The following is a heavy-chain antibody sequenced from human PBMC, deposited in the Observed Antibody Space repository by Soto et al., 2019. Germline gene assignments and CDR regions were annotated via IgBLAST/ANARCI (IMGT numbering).Heavy chain of an antibody. CDR1: GYTFTSYD. CDR3: ARVPYCSSTSCYWGTTVRLDAFDI. V-gene: IGHV1-8*01. D-gene: IGHD2-2*01. J-gene: IGHJ3*02. Sequence: ASVKVSCKASGYTFTSYDINWVRQATGQGLEWMGWMNPNSGNTGYAQKFQGRVTMTRNTSISTAYMELSSLRSEDTAVYYCARVPYCSSTSCYWGTTVRLDAFDIWGQGTMVTVSS. CDR2: MNPNSGNT.